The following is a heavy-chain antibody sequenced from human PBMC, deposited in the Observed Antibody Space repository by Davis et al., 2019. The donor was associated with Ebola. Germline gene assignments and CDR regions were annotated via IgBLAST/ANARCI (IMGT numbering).Heavy chain of an antibody. Sequence: MPGGSLRLSCAVYGGSFSGYYWSWIRQPPGKGLEWIGYIYYSGSTNYNPSLKSRVTISVDTSKNQFSLKLSSVTAADTAVYYCARHPYSSSRALDYWGQGTLVTVSS. CDR2: IYYSGST. V-gene: IGHV4-59*08. D-gene: IGHD6-13*01. CDR1: GGSFSGYY. J-gene: IGHJ4*02. CDR3: ARHPYSSSRALDY.